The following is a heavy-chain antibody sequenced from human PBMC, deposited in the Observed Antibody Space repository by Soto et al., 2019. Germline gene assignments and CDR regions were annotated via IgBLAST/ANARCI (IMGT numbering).Heavy chain of an antibody. CDR3: ARDQGRTVTRGDWFDP. CDR2: ISYDGSDI. J-gene: IGHJ5*02. D-gene: IGHD6-19*01. V-gene: IGHV3-30-3*01. Sequence: QVQLVESGGGVVQPGRSLRLSCAASGFMFSTYAMHWVRQAPGKGLEWVAVISYDGSDIYYGDSGKGRFTISRDNSRNTQYLEMHSLQTEDTAVFYCARDQGRTVTRGDWFDPWGQGTLVTVSS. CDR1: GFMFSTYA.